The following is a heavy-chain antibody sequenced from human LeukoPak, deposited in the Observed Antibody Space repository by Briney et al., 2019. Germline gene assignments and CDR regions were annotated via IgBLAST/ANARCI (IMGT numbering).Heavy chain of an antibody. J-gene: IGHJ5*02. D-gene: IGHD2-2*01. Sequence: PSETLSLTCAVYGGSFSGYYWSWIRQPPGKGLEWIGEINHSGSTNYNPSPKSRVTISVDTSKNQFSLKLSSVTAADTAVYYCARGQKVDGWFDPWGQGTLVTVSS. CDR2: INHSGST. V-gene: IGHV4-34*01. CDR1: GGSFSGYY. CDR3: ARGQKVDGWFDP.